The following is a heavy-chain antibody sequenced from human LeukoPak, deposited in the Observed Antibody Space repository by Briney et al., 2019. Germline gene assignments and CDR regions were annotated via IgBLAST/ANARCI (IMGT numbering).Heavy chain of an antibody. J-gene: IGHJ4*02. CDR3: ARDGGYSYGLIPDY. CDR2: IYTSGST. Sequence: PSETLSLTCTVSGGSISGYYWSWIRQPAGKGLEWIGRIYTSGSTNYNPSLKSRVTMSVDTSKNQFSLKLSPVTAADTAVYYCARDGGYSYGLIPDYWGQGTLVTVSS. CDR1: GGSISGYY. V-gene: IGHV4-4*07. D-gene: IGHD5-18*01.